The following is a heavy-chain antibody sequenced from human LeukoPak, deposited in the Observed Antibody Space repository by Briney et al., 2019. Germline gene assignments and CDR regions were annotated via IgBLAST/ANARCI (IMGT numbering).Heavy chain of an antibody. CDR2: IKSKTDGGTT. V-gene: IGHV3-15*01. CDR1: GFTFSNAW. J-gene: IGHJ4*02. Sequence: PGGSLRLSCAASGFTFSNAWMSWVRQAPGKGLEWVGHIKSKTDGGTTDYAAPVKGRFTISRDDSKNTLYLQMNSLKTEDTAVYYCSTAFGGYSGYNYFDYWGQGILFTVSS. D-gene: IGHD5-12*01. CDR3: STAFGGYSGYNYFDY.